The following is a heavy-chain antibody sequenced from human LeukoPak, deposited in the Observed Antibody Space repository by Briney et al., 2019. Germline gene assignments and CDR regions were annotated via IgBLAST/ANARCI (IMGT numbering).Heavy chain of an antibody. CDR1: GSSISSNYY. CDR3: ARYSGSSGWLDP. Sequence: PSETLSLTCTVSGSSISSNYYWGWIRPSPGKGLEWIAVMKHSGTTYYNPSLESRLSTSLDTSKNQFSLKLNSVTSADTAVYFCARYSGSSGWLDPWGQGTLVTVSS. D-gene: IGHD6-6*01. V-gene: IGHV4-38-2*02. CDR2: MKHSGTT. J-gene: IGHJ5*02.